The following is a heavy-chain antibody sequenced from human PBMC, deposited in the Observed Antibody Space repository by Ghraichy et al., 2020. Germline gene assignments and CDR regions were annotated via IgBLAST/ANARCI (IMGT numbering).Heavy chain of an antibody. D-gene: IGHD2-2*01. J-gene: IGHJ5*02. CDR2: IKQDGSEK. CDR3: ARVPYCSSTSCYRFDP. CDR1: GFTFSSYW. V-gene: IGHV3-7*01. Sequence: LSLTCAASGFTFSSYWMSWVRQAPGKGLEWVANIKQDGSEKYYVDSVKGRFTISRDNAKNSLYLQMNSLRAEDTAVYYCARVPYCSSTSCYRFDPWGQGTLVTVSS.